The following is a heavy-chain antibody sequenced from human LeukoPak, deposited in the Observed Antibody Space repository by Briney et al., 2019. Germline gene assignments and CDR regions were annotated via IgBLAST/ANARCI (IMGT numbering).Heavy chain of an antibody. V-gene: IGHV4-59*01. J-gene: IGHJ5*02. CDR3: AREEGTMVRGVIKSWFDP. CDR2: IYYSGST. CDR1: GGSISSCY. Sequence: SETLSLTCTVSGGSISSCYWSWIRQPPGKGLEWVGYIYYSGSTNYNPSLKSRVTISVDTSKNQFSLKLSSVTAADTAVYYCAREEGTMVRGVIKSWFDPWGQGTLVTVSS. D-gene: IGHD3-10*01.